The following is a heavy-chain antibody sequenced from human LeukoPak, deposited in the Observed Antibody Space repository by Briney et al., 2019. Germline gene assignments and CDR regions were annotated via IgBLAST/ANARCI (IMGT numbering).Heavy chain of an antibody. V-gene: IGHV3-48*01. Sequence: GGSLRLSCAASGFTFSSYSMNWVRQAPGKGLEWVSYISSRSSTIYYADSVKGRFTISRDNAKNSLYLQMNSLRAEDTAVYYCAREYSSTWTSLDYWGQGTLVTVSS. CDR1: GFTFSSYS. J-gene: IGHJ4*02. CDR3: AREYSSTWTSLDY. D-gene: IGHD6-13*01. CDR2: ISSRSSTI.